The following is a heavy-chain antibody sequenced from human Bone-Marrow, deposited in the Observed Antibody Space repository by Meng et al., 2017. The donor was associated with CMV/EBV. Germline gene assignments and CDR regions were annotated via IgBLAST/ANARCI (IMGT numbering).Heavy chain of an antibody. Sequence: GSLRLSCGVSGDSISAYNWRWIRQPPGKGLEWIGYIYYSGSTNYNPSLKSRVTISVDTSKNQFSLKLSSVTAADTAVYYCARDEVTLIYGMDVWGQGTTVTGSS. CDR3: ARDEVTLIYGMDV. CDR2: IYYSGST. CDR1: GDSISAYN. V-gene: IGHV4-59*01. J-gene: IGHJ6*01. D-gene: IGHD4-23*01.